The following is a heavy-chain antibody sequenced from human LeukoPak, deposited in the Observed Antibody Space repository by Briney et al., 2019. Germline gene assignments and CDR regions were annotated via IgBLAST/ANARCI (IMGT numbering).Heavy chain of an antibody. CDR2: ISSSSSYI. CDR1: GFTFSSYS. J-gene: IGHJ6*02. D-gene: IGHD4-17*01. V-gene: IGHV3-21*01. Sequence: GGSLRLSCAASGFTFSSYSMNWVRQAPGKGLEWVSSISSSSSYIYYADSVKGRFTISRDNAKNSLYLQMNSLRAEDTAVYYCARDQRRDGDPRMDVWGQGTTVTVSS. CDR3: ARDQRRDGDPRMDV.